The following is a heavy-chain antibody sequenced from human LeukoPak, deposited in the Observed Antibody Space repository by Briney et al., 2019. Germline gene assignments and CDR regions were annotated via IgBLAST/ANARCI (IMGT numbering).Heavy chain of an antibody. CDR3: ARSGGRGSGWAY. J-gene: IGHJ4*02. CDR2: IKQDGSET. V-gene: IGHV3-7*01. Sequence: GGSLRLSCAASGFTFSSYWMSWVRQAPGKGLEWVANIKQDGSETYYVDSVKGRFNISRDNAKNSLFLQMNSLRGEDTAVYYCARSGGRGSGWAYWGQGILATVSS. CDR1: GFTFSSYW. D-gene: IGHD6-25*01.